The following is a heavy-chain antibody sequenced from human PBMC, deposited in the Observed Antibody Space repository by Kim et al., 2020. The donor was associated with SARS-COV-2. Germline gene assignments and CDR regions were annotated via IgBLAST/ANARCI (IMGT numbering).Heavy chain of an antibody. CDR2: INPNSGGT. V-gene: IGHV1-2*04. CDR1: GYTFTGYY. D-gene: IGHD6-13*01. CDR3: ARDQQLSIFRHVDYYYGMDV. J-gene: IGHJ6*02. Sequence: ASVKVSCKASGYTFTGYYMHWVRQAPGQGLEWMGWINPNSGGTNYAQKFQGWVTMTRDTSISTAYMELSRLRSDDTAVYYCARDQQLSIFRHVDYYYGMDVWGQGTTVTVSS.